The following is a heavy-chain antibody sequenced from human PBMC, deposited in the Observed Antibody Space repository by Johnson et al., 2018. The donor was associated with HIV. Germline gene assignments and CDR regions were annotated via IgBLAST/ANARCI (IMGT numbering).Heavy chain of an antibody. CDR2: ISYDGSNK. J-gene: IGHJ3*02. D-gene: IGHD6-19*01. V-gene: IGHV3-30*04. CDR1: GFTFSSYA. CDR3: ARDAVISSGWYNVAAFDI. Sequence: VQLVESGGGVVQPGRSLRLSCAASGFTFSSYAMHWVRQAPGKGLEWVAVISYDGSNKYYADSVKGRFTISRDNAKNSLYLQMNTRRAGDTAVYYCARDAVISSGWYNVAAFDIGGQGTMVTVSS.